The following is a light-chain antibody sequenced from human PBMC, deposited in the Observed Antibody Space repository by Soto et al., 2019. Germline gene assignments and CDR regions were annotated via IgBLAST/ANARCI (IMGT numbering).Light chain of an antibody. CDR3: AAWDDSLYGRV. Sequence: QSVLTQPPSASGTPGQRVTISCSGDRSNIGSNPVNWYQQFPGRAPKLLIDSNNQRPSGVPDRFSGSRSGSSASLAISGLQSEDEADYYCAAWDDSLYGRVFGTGTKLTVL. V-gene: IGLV1-44*01. CDR2: SNN. CDR1: RSNIGSNP. J-gene: IGLJ1*01.